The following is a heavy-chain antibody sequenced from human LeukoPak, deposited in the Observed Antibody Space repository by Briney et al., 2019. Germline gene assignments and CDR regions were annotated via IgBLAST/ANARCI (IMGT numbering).Heavy chain of an antibody. V-gene: IGHV3-23*01. CDR2: ISGSGGST. J-gene: IGHJ4*02. CDR1: GFTFSSYA. CDR3: AKGLGSRSYRLCDYALGY. Sequence: PGGSLRLSRAASGFTFSSYAMSWVRQAPGKGLEWVSAISGSGGSTYYADSVKGRFTISRDNSKNTLYLQMNSLRAEDTAVYYCAKGLGSRSYRLCDYALGYWGQGTLVTVSS. D-gene: IGHD3-16*02.